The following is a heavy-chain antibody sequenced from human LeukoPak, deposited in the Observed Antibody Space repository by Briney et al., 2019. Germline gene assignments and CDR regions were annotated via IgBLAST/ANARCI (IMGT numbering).Heavy chain of an antibody. CDR3: ARDGGSYQASHFDY. Sequence: SETLSLTCAVYGGSFSGYYWSWIRQPPGKGLEWIGEINHSGSTNYSPSLKSRVTISVDTSKNQFSLKLSSVTAADTAVYYCARDGGSYQASHFDYWGQGTLVTVSS. J-gene: IGHJ4*02. CDR1: GGSFSGYY. D-gene: IGHD1-26*01. CDR2: INHSGST. V-gene: IGHV4-34*01.